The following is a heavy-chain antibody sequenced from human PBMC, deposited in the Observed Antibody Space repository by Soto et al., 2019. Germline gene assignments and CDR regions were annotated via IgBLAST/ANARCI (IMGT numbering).Heavy chain of an antibody. J-gene: IGHJ4*02. CDR3: ARHGQGGIAAVVTD. V-gene: IGHV4-39*01. Sequence: SETLSLTCTVSGGSISSSSYYWGWIRQPPGKGLEWIGSIYYSGSTYYNPSLKSRVTISVDTSKNQFSLKLSSVTAADTAVYYCARHGQGGIAAVVTDWGQGTLVTVSS. D-gene: IGHD6-13*01. CDR1: GGSISSSSYY. CDR2: IYYSGST.